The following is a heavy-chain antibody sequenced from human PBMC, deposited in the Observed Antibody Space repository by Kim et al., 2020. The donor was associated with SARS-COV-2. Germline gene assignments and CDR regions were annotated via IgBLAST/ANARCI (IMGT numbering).Heavy chain of an antibody. D-gene: IGHD2-15*01. J-gene: IGHJ4*02. CDR3: ARDRGCSGGSCWAIFDY. Sequence: GGSLRLSCAASGFTFSSYGMHWVRQAPGKGLEWVAVIWYDGSNKYYADSVKGRFTISRDNSKNTLYLQMNSLRAEDTAVYYCARDRGCSGGSCWAIFDYWGQGTLVTVSS. V-gene: IGHV3-33*01. CDR2: IWYDGSNK. CDR1: GFTFSSYG.